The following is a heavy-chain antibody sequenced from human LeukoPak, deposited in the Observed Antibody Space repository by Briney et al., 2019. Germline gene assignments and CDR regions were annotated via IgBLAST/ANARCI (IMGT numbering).Heavy chain of an antibody. CDR1: GFTFSDYY. J-gene: IGHJ3*02. Sequence: PGGSLRLSCAASGFTFSDYYMSWIRQAPGKGLEWVSAISNNGDNTYYADSVKGRFAISRDNSKNTLYLHMNSLRAEDTAVYYCASFAPYDVFDIWGQGTMVTVSS. CDR2: ISNNGDNT. CDR3: ASFAPYDVFDI. V-gene: IGHV3-23*01.